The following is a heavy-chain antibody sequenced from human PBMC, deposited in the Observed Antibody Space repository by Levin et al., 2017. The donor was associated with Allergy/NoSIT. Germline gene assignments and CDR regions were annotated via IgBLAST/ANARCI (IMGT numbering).Heavy chain of an antibody. D-gene: IGHD3-10*01. Sequence: GGSLRLSCAASEFTFSSYAMSWVRQAPGKGLEWVSTITGSGGSTYYADSVKGRFTISRDNFKNTLYLQMNGLRPEDTAVYYCARRDHYGSGSYSYYFDYWGKGALVTVSA. V-gene: IGHV3-23*01. CDR2: ITGSGGST. CDR1: EFTFSSYA. CDR3: ARRDHYGSGSYSYYFDY. J-gene: IGHJ4*02.